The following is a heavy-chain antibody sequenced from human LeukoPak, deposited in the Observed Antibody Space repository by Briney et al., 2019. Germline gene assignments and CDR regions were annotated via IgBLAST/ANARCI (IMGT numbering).Heavy chain of an antibody. CDR2: TSWNSGSI. Sequence: GRSLRLSCAASGFTFDDYAMHWVRQAPGKGLEWVSGTSWNSGSIGYADSVKGRFTISRDNAKNSLYLQMNSLRAEDTALYYCAKDIGSSSWYGIDYWGQGTLVTVSS. V-gene: IGHV3-9*01. J-gene: IGHJ4*02. D-gene: IGHD6-13*01. CDR3: AKDIGSSSWYGIDY. CDR1: GFTFDDYA.